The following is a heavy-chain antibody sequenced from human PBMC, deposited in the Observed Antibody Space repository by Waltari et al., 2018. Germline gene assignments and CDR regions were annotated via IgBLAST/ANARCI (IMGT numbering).Heavy chain of an antibody. CDR2: IYRGGST. D-gene: IGHD1-26*01. V-gene: IGHV3-53*01. CDR3: ARDPSGSYPGDY. Sequence: EVQLLESGVGLIPPGGYLRISGALPRFSFTTNYMTWVRQAPGKGLEWLSVIYRGGSTYYADSVKGRFTISRDNSKNTLYLQMNSLRAEDTAVYYCARDPSGSYPGDYWGQGTLVTVSS. CDR1: RFSFTTNY. J-gene: IGHJ4*02.